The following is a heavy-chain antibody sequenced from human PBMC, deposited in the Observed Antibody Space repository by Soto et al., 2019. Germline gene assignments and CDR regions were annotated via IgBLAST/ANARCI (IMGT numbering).Heavy chain of an antibody. CDR1: GFTVCSHS. CDR3: ARLDRGSLDY. Sequence: GGSLRLSCAASGFTVCSHSMNWVRQAPGKGLEWVSSISSSSSYIYYADSVKGRFTISRDNAKNLVYLQMNSLRAEDTAVYYCARLDRGSLDYWGRGTLVTVSS. J-gene: IGHJ4*02. V-gene: IGHV3-21*01. D-gene: IGHD6-25*01. CDR2: ISSSSSYI.